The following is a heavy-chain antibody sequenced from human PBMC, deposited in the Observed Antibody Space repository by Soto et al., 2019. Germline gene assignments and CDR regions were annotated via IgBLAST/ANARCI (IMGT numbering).Heavy chain of an antibody. D-gene: IGHD6-19*01. CDR1: GGSISSGGYY. CDR2: IYYTGST. J-gene: IGHJ4*02. Sequence: SETLSLTCPVSGGSISSGGYYWSWVRQPPGKGLEWIGYIYYTGSTNYSPSLKSRVTMSMDTSNSQFSLKLTSVTAADTAVYYCARLSGSGWYTAAYWGQGTLVTVSS. CDR3: ARLSGSGWYTAAY. V-gene: IGHV4-61*08.